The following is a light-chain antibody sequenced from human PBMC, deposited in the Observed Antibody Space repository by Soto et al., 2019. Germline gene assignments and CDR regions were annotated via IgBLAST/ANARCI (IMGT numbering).Light chain of an antibody. CDR3: LRRKNWLPVN. V-gene: IGKV3-11*01. J-gene: IGKJ5*01. CDR1: QNNNKF. CDR2: DSS. Sequence: EIKLTQTQPNISLSPCEIDTLSCIASQNNNKFLAWYQQRPGQPPRLLIFDSSNRATGVPVRFSGSGSGTVFTLSIGSLEPEDSAVYYCLRRKNWLPVNFGEGTRLEIK.